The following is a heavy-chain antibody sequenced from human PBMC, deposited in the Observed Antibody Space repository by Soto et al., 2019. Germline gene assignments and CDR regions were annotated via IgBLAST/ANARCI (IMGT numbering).Heavy chain of an antibody. V-gene: IGHV1-69*12. CDR1: GGTFSSYA. Sequence: QVQLVQSGDEVKTPGSSVKVSCKASGGTFSSYAISWVRQAPGQGIEWMGGIIPIFGTANYAQKFQGRVTITADESTSTAYMELSSLRSEDTAVYYCARGIAVAGANSHDYYYGMDVWGQGTTVTVSS. CDR3: ARGIAVAGANSHDYYYGMDV. J-gene: IGHJ6*02. D-gene: IGHD6-19*01. CDR2: IIPIFGTA.